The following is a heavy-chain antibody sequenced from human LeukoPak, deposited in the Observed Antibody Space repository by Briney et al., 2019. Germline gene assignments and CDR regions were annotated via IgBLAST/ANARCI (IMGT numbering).Heavy chain of an antibody. CDR3: AKDRNNWNDGGWLDP. CDR2: VSGTGVSA. V-gene: IGHV3-23*01. J-gene: IGHJ5*02. CDR1: GLSISTYGTFSAYT. Sequence: GGSLRLSCAASGLSISTYGTFSAYTMAWVRQAPGKGLEWVARVSGTGVSAAYADSVKGRFTISRDNSKNTLYLQMNRLRAEDTAIYYCAKDRNNWNDGGWLDPWGQGTLVTVSS. D-gene: IGHD1-1*01.